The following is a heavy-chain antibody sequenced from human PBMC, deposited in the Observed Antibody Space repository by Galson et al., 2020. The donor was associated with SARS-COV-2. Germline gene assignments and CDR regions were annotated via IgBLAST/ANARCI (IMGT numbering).Heavy chain of an antibody. J-gene: IGHJ4*02. CDR3: ARVRYYDSSGYYYRPYYFDY. V-gene: IGHV4-34*01. CDR1: GGSFSGYY. CDR2: INHSGST. D-gene: IGHD3-22*01. Sequence: SETLSLTCAVYGGSFSGYYWSWIRQPPGKGLEWIGEINHSGSTNYNPSLKSRVTISVDTSKNQFSLKLSSVTAADTAVYYCARVRYYDSSGYYYRPYYFDYWGQGTLVTVSS.